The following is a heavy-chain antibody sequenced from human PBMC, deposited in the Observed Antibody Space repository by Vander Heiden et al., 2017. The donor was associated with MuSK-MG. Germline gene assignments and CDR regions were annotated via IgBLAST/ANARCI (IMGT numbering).Heavy chain of an antibody. CDR2: IYHSGST. CDR3: ARVYYDVWSGYYRIDEAFDI. Sequence: QVQLQESGPGLVKPSETLSLTCTVSGYSISSGYYWGWIRQPPGKGLEWMGSIYHSGSTYYNPSLKSRGTISVDTSKNQFSLKLSSVTAEDTAVHYWARVYYDVWSGYYRIDEAFDIWGQGTMVTHAS. V-gene: IGHV4-38-2*02. CDR1: GYSISSGYY. D-gene: IGHD3-3*01. J-gene: IGHJ3*02.